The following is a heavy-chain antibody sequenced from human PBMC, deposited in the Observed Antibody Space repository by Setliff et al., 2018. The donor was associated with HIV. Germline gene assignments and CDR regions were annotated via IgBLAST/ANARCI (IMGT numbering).Heavy chain of an antibody. V-gene: IGHV1-8*01. CDR3: ARRGEERNMITGALDV. CDR2: VSPSIGNS. D-gene: IGHD3-16*01. J-gene: IGHJ3*01. Sequence: ASVKFSCKASGYSFTKYEINWVRQAPGQGLEWLGWVSPSIGNSDFAQKFKGRISLTTDTSIRTAYMELRGLKSDDTAVYFCARRGEERNMITGALDVWGQGSLVTVSS. CDR1: GYSFTKYE.